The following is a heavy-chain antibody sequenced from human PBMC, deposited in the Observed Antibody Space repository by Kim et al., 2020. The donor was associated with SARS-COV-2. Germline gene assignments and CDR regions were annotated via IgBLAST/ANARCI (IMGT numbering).Heavy chain of an antibody. CDR1: GYTFTSYA. CDR2: VNAGNGNT. Sequence: ASVKVSCKASGYTFTSYAMHWVRQAPGQRLEWMGWVNAGNGNTKYSQKFQGRVTITRDTSASTAYMELSSLRSEDTAVYYCARGGRDSSSWDYWGQGTLVTVSS. V-gene: IGHV1-3*01. J-gene: IGHJ4*02. CDR3: ARGGRDSSSWDY. D-gene: IGHD6-13*01.